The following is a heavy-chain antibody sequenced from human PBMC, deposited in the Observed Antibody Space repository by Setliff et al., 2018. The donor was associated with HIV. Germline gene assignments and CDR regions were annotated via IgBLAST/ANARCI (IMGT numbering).Heavy chain of an antibody. CDR2: IIPIFDTG. J-gene: IGHJ4*02. D-gene: IGHD6-19*01. CDR1: GVTFSNYP. CDR3: AREAYSSGY. V-gene: IGHV1-69*06. Sequence: SVKVSCKASGVTFSNYPITWVRQAPGQGLEWMGRIIPIFDTGDYAQKFQGRVTISADRSTSTAYMELSSLRSEDTALYYCAREAYSSGYWGQGTLVTVSS.